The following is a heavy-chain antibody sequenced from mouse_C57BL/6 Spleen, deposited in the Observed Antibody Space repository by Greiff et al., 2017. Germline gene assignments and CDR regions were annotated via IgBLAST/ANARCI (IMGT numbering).Heavy chain of an antibody. J-gene: IGHJ3*01. CDR1: GYTFTDYN. D-gene: IGHD1-1*01. Sequence: EVQLQQSGPELVKPGASVKMSCKASGYTFTDYNMHWVKQSHGQSLEWIGYINPNNGGTSYTQKFKGKATLTVNQSSSTAYMELRSLTSEDSAVYYCAHFTALVATEGFAYWGQGTLVTVSA. CDR2: INPNNGGT. V-gene: IGHV1-22*01. CDR3: AHFTALVATEGFAY.